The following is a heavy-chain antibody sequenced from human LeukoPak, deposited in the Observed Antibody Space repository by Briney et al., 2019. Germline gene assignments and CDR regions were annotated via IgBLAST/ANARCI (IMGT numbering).Heavy chain of an antibody. V-gene: IGHV1-46*01. D-gene: IGHD2/OR15-2a*01. CDR3: ARHKEVGDYYYFDY. CDR2: INPSGGST. CDR1: GYTFTSYY. J-gene: IGHJ4*02. Sequence: ASVKVSCKASGYTFTSYYMHLVRQAPGQGLEWMGIINPSGGSTSYTQKFQGRVTMTRDTSTTTVYMELSSLRSQDTAVYYCARHKEVGDYYYFDYWGQGTLVTVSS.